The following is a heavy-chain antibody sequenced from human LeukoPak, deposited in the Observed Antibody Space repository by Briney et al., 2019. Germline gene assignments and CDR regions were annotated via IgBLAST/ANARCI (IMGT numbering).Heavy chain of an antibody. J-gene: IGHJ4*02. D-gene: IGHD6-19*01. V-gene: IGHV3-30*07. CDR3: AKEGIAVAVAY. CDR1: GFTFSSYA. CDR2: ISYDGSNK. Sequence: GGSLRLSCAASGFTFSSYAMHWVRQAPGKGLEWVAVISYDGSNKYYADSVKGRFTISRDNSKNTLYLQMNSLRAEDTAVYYCAKEGIAVAVAYWGQGTLVTVSS.